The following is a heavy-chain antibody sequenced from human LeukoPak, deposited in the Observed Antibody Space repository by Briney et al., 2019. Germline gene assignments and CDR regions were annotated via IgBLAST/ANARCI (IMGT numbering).Heavy chain of an antibody. Sequence: ASVKVSCKASGYTFTGYYMHWVRQAPGQGLEWMGWINPNSGGTNYAQKFQGWVTMTRDTSISTAYMELSRLRSDDTAVYYCARSRAVRGVIISNFDYWGQGTLVTVSS. CDR1: GYTFTGYY. CDR3: ARSRAVRGVIISNFDY. CDR2: INPNSGGT. J-gene: IGHJ4*02. D-gene: IGHD3-10*01. V-gene: IGHV1-2*04.